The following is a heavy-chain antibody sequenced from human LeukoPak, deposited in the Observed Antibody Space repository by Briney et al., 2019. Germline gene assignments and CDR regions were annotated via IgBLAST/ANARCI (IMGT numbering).Heavy chain of an antibody. V-gene: IGHV3-33*06. CDR3: AKDIAAAGGPCAY. CDR1: GFTFSGYD. CDR2: IRSDGSAK. J-gene: IGHJ4*02. Sequence: PGRSLRLSCAASGFTFSGYDMHWVRQAPGKGLEWVALIRSDGSAKYYADSVKRRFTISRDNSKNTLFLQMNSLRAEDTAVYYCAKDIAAAGGPCAYWGRGTLVTVSS. D-gene: IGHD6-13*01.